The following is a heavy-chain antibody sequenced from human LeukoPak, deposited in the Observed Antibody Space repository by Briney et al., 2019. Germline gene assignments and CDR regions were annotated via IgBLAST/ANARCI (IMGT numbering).Heavy chain of an antibody. D-gene: IGHD6-25*01. Sequence: GGSLRLSCAASGFTFSSYGLTWVRQAPGKGLEWVANIKEDGNEMYYVDSVKGRFTIFRDNAKNSLFLQMNSLRVEDTAMYYCARDQRIFDIWGQGTMVSVSS. CDR1: GFTFSSYG. V-gene: IGHV3-7*01. CDR3: ARDQRIFDI. CDR2: IKEDGNEM. J-gene: IGHJ3*02.